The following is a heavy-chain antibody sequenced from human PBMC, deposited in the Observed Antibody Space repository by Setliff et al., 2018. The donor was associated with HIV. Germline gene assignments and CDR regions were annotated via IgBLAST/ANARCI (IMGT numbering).Heavy chain of an antibody. J-gene: IGHJ4*02. Sequence: GGSLRLSCAASGFTFSNFGMHWVRQAPGKGLEWVAFIRIDGINKYYADSVKGRFTISRDNSKNTLYLQMNSLRAEDTAVYYCARGRAYYYDSSGYSTYFDYWGQGTLVTVSS. D-gene: IGHD3-22*01. CDR3: ARGRAYYYDSSGYSTYFDY. CDR1: GFTFSNFG. V-gene: IGHV3-30*02. CDR2: IRIDGINK.